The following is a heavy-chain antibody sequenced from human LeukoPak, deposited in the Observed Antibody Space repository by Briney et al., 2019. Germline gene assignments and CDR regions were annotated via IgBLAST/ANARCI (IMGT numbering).Heavy chain of an antibody. J-gene: IGHJ4*02. V-gene: IGHV4-59*01. Sequence: SETLSLTCAVYGGSFSSYYWSWIRQPPGKGLEWIGYIYYSGSTNYNPSLKSRVTISVDTSKNQFSLKLSSVTAADTAVYYCARTGYNWNGGYFDYWGQGTLVTVSS. CDR1: GGSFSSYY. D-gene: IGHD1-20*01. CDR3: ARTGYNWNGGYFDY. CDR2: IYYSGST.